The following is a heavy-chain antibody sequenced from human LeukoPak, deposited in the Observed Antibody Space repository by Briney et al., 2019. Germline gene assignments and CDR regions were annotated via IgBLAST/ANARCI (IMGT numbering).Heavy chain of an antibody. Sequence: GGSLRLSCAASGFTFSSYAMSWVRQAPGKGLEWVSAISGSGGSTYYADSVKGRFTISTDNSKNALYLKMNSLRDEDTAVYYCAKVYDSSGYCFDYWGQGTLVTVSS. J-gene: IGHJ4*02. CDR1: GFTFSSYA. CDR3: AKVYDSSGYCFDY. V-gene: IGHV3-23*01. D-gene: IGHD3-22*01. CDR2: ISGSGGST.